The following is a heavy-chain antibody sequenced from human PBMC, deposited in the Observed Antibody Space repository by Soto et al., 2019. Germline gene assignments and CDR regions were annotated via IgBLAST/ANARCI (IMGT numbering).Heavy chain of an antibody. V-gene: IGHV1-46*01. CDR2: INPSGGST. Sequence: QVQLVQSGAEVKKPGASVKVSCKASGYTFTSYYMHWVRQAPGQGLEWMGIINPSGGSTSYEQKFQGRVTMTRDTSTSTVYMELSSLRSEDTAVYYCARDRMDGITMVRGVTPYYWGQGTLVTVSS. CDR3: ARDRMDGITMVRGVTPYY. D-gene: IGHD3-10*01. CDR1: GYTFTSYY. J-gene: IGHJ4*02.